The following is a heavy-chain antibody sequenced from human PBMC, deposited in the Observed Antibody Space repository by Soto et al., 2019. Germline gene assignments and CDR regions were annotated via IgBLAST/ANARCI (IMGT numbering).Heavy chain of an antibody. D-gene: IGHD6-6*01. CDR2: IYYSGST. Sequence: QLHLQESGPGLAQPSEALSLTCTVSGGSISSSSYYWGWIRQPPGKGLEWIGSIYYSGSTYDHPSLNIRVTISVDTSKSQFSLKLSSVTAADTAVYYCATSYSSSPLIPIDAFDIWVQGTMVTVSS. V-gene: IGHV4-39*01. CDR1: GGSISSSSYY. CDR3: ATSYSSSPLIPIDAFDI. J-gene: IGHJ3*02.